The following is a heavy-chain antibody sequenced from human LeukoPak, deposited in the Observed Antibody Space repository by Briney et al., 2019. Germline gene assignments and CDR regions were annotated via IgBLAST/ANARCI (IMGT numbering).Heavy chain of an antibody. V-gene: IGHV4-39*01. Sequence: SETVSLTCTVSGGSISSSGYYWAWIRQPPGKGLEWIGRIYYSGSTYYNPSLKSRVTISVDTSKNQFSLKLSSVTAADTAVYYCARRSYSSSSGTFEYWGHGTLVTVSS. CDR1: GGSISSSGYY. CDR2: IYYSGST. D-gene: IGHD6-6*01. J-gene: IGHJ4*01. CDR3: ARRSYSSSSGTFEY.